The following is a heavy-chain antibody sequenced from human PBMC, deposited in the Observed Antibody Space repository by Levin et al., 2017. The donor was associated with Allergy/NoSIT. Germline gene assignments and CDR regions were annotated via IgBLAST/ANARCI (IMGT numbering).Heavy chain of an antibody. CDR1: GFTFSSYA. Sequence: GESLKISCAASGFTFSSYAMHWVRQAPGKGLEWVAVISYDGSNKYYADSVKGRFTISRDNSKNTLYLQMNSLRAEDTAVYYCARAGYSGSYYWHSQSYYYYYGMDVWGQGTTVTVSS. J-gene: IGHJ6*02. D-gene: IGHD1-26*01. CDR2: ISYDGSNK. V-gene: IGHV3-30*04. CDR3: ARAGYSGSYYWHSQSYYYYYGMDV.